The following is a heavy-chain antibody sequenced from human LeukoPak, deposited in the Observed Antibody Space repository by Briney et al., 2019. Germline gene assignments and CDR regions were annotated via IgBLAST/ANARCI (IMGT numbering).Heavy chain of an antibody. Sequence: GRSLRLSCAASGFTFSSFGMHWVRQAPGKGLEWVAVVWYDGSNTYYADSAKGRFTISRDNSKNTLYLQMNSLRAEDTALYYCAKSGRVGGGIAASGIDYWGQGTLVTVSS. J-gene: IGHJ4*02. CDR1: GFTFSSFG. D-gene: IGHD6-13*01. V-gene: IGHV3-33*06. CDR2: VWYDGSNT. CDR3: AKSGRVGGGIAASGIDY.